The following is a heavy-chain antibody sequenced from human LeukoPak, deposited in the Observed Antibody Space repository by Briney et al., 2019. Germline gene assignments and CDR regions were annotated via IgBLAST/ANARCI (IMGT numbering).Heavy chain of an antibody. J-gene: IGHJ3*02. Sequence: ASVKVSCKASGYTFTSYGISWVRQAPGQGLEWMGRIIPILGIANYAQKFQGRVTITADKSTSTAYMELSSLRSEDTAVYYCAGWTTVVTNAFDIWGQGTMVTVSS. D-gene: IGHD4-23*01. CDR2: IIPILGIA. CDR3: AGWTTVVTNAFDI. V-gene: IGHV1-69*04. CDR1: GYTFTSYG.